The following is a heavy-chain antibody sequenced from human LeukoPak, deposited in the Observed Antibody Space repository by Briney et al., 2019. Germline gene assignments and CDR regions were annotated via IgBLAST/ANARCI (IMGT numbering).Heavy chain of an antibody. CDR1: GDRVSSNSAA. CDR2: TYYRSKWYN. CDR3: ARAGVEGQRWLQVSIFDY. D-gene: IGHD5-24*01. V-gene: IGHV6-1*01. J-gene: IGHJ4*02. Sequence: SQTLSLTCALSGDRVSSNSAAWNWIRQSPSRGLEWLGRTYYRSKWYNDYAVSVKSRITINPDTSKNQFSLQLNSVTPEDTAVYYCARAGVEGQRWLQVSIFDYWGQGTLVTVSS.